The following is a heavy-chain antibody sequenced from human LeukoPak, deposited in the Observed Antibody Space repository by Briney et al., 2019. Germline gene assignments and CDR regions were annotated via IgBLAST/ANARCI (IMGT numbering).Heavy chain of an antibody. CDR3: QQWLDGAYYFDY. V-gene: IGHV3-21*01. CDR2: ISTSSSYI. J-gene: IGHJ4*02. Sequence: GGSPRLSCAASGFTFSGSTMNWVRQAPGKGLEWVSFISTSSSYIYYADSVRGRFTISRDNAKNSLYLQMNSLRAEDTAVYARQQWLDGAYYFDYWGQGTLVTVSS. D-gene: IGHD6-19*01. CDR1: GFTFSGST.